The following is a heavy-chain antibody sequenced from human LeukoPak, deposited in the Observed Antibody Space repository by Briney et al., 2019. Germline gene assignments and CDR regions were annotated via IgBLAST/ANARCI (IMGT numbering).Heavy chain of an antibody. D-gene: IGHD6-19*01. CDR3: ARDKEAYSSGWYVFGY. V-gene: IGHV3-21*01. Sequence: GSLRLSCAASGFTFSSYSMNWVRQAPGKGLEWVSSISSSSSYIYNADSVKGRFTISRDNAKNSLYLQMNSLRAEDTAVYYCARDKEAYSSGWYVFGYWGQGTLVTVSS. J-gene: IGHJ4*02. CDR1: GFTFSSYS. CDR2: ISSSSSYI.